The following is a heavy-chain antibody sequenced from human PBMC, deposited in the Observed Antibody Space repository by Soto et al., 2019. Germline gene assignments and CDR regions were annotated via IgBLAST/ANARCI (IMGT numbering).Heavy chain of an antibody. CDR2: ICISSSSI. J-gene: IGHJ4*02. CDR3: ARDSPTIAY. V-gene: IGHV3-48*01. CDR1: GFTFSSYC. Sequence: EVQLVESGGGLVQPGGSLRLSCAASGFTFSSYCMSWVRQAPGKGLEWVSFICISSSSIYYADSVKGRFTISRDNAQNSLYLQMNSLRAEDTAVYYGARDSPTIAYWGQGTLVTVSS. D-gene: IGHD1-1*01.